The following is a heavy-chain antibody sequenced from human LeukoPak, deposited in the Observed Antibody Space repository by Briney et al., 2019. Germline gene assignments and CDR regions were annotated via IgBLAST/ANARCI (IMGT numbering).Heavy chain of an antibody. Sequence: SETLSLTCAVYGGSFSGYYWSWIRQPPGKGLEWIGEINHSGSTNYNPSLKSRVTISVDTSKNQFSLKLSSVTAADTAVYYCARQQLYYDILTGYSNNWFDPWGQEPWSPSPQ. CDR1: GGSFSGYY. V-gene: IGHV4-34*01. D-gene: IGHD3-9*01. CDR2: INHSGST. J-gene: IGHJ5*02. CDR3: ARQQLYYDILTGYSNNWFDP.